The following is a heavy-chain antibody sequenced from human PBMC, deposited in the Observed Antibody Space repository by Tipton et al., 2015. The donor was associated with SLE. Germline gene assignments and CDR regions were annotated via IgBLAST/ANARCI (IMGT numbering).Heavy chain of an antibody. D-gene: IGHD3-10*01. J-gene: IGHJ6*03. CDR3: ARDFRGRIIANRETMGDYLHYYMDV. Sequence: QLVQSGGGLVQPGGPLRLSCAASGLTVSRHYMSWVRQAPGKGLEWVSVIYSDGTTYYADSVKGRFTISRDSSKNTLYLQMNSLRAEDTAVYYCARDFRGRIIANRETMGDYLHYYMDVWGKGTTVTVSS. V-gene: IGHV3-53*04. CDR2: IYSDGTT. CDR1: GLTVSRHY.